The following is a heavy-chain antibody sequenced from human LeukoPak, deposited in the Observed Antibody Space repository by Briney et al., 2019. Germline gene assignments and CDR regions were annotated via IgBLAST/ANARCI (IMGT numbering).Heavy chain of an antibody. CDR3: PRGRSSPEWFDP. J-gene: IGHJ5*02. V-gene: IGHV3-74*03. CDR2: INTDGSTT. Sequence: PGGSLRLSCAASGFTFSSYWMHWVRQAPGKGLVWVSRINTDGSTTTYADSVKGRFTISRDNAKNTLYLQMNSLRVDDTAVYYCPRGRSSPEWFDPWGQGILVTVSS. D-gene: IGHD6-6*01. CDR1: GFTFSSYW.